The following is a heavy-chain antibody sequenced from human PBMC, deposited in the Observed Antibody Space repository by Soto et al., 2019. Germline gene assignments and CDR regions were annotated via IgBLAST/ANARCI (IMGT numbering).Heavy chain of an antibody. J-gene: IGHJ4*02. CDR3: ARATQSYYDTSGYYSYVH. CDR2: INWNGGSK. D-gene: IGHD3-22*01. V-gene: IGHV3-20*04. Sequence: PGGSLRLSCASAGITFSSYAMTWVRQAPGKGLEWVAGINWNGGSKGYADSVKGRFTISRDNAKSSLYLQMNNLRAEDTAFYFCARATQSYYDTSGYYSYVHWGQGAQVTVSS. CDR1: GITFSSYA.